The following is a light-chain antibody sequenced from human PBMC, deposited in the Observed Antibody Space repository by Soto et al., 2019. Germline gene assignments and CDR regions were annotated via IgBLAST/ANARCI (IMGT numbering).Light chain of an antibody. J-gene: IGKJ3*01. V-gene: IGKV3-15*01. CDR1: QSIRTN. CDR2: ASS. Sequence: EIVLTQSPATLSVSPGERVTLSCRASQSIRTNLAWYQQKPGQAPRLLIYASSIRAPGIPDRFSGSGSGTEFSFTISSLQSEDLAVYFCQQYYDWPPEVTFGPGTKVDIK. CDR3: QQYYDWPPEVT.